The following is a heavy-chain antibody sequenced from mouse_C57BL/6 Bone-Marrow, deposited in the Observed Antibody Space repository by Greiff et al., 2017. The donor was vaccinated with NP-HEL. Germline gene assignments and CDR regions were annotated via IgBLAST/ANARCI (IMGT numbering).Heavy chain of an antibody. CDR3: ARRPVTTVVTFDV. V-gene: IGHV5-12*01. CDR2: ISNGGGST. D-gene: IGHD1-1*01. Sequence: EVKLVESGGGLVQPGGSLKLSCAASGFTFSDYYMYWVRQTPEKRLEWVAYISNGGGSTYYPDTVKGRFTISRDNAKNTLYLQMSRLKSEDTAMYYCARRPVTTVVTFDVWGTGTTVTVSS. J-gene: IGHJ1*03. CDR1: GFTFSDYY.